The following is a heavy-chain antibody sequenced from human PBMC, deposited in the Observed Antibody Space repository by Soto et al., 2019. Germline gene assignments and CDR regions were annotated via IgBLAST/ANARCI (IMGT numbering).Heavy chain of an antibody. CDR2: IYYSGST. J-gene: IGHJ3*02. Sequence: PSETLPLTCTVSGGSLSSTRYYWNWLHKTPGKGLEWVGYIYYSGSTNYNPSLKSRVTISVDTSKNQFSLKLSSATAADTAVYYWARQRRYGYNFADAFDIWGQGTMVTVSS. CDR1: GGSLSSTRYY. V-gene: IGHV4-61*01. CDR3: ARQRRYGYNFADAFDI. D-gene: IGHD5-12*01.